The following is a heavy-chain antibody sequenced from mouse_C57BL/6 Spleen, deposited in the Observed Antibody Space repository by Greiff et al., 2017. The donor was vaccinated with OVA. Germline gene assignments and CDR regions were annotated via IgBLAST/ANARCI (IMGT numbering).Heavy chain of an antibody. CDR3: ARGGGYYGSSWY. J-gene: IGHJ2*01. CDR1: GYTFTSYW. D-gene: IGHD1-1*01. V-gene: IGHV1-50*01. Sequence: VQLQQPGAELVKPGASVKLSCKASGYTFTSYWMQWVKQRPGQGLEWIGEIDPSDSYTNYNQKFKGKATLTVDTSSSTAYMQLSSLTSEDSAVYYCARGGGYYGSSWYWGQGTTLTVSS. CDR2: IDPSDSYT.